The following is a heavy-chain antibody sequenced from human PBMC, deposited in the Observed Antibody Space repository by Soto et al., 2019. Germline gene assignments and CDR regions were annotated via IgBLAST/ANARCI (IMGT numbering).Heavy chain of an antibody. CDR2: IKQDGSEK. CDR1: GFTFSSYW. CDR3: ARRYSSSWRHDAFDI. D-gene: IGHD6-13*01. J-gene: IGHJ3*02. V-gene: IGHV3-7*01. Sequence: GGSLRLSCAASGFTFSSYWMSWVRQAPGKGLEWVANIKQDGSEKYYVDSVKGRFTISRDNAKNSLYLQMNSLRAEDTAVYYCARRYSSSWRHDAFDIWDQGTMVTVSS.